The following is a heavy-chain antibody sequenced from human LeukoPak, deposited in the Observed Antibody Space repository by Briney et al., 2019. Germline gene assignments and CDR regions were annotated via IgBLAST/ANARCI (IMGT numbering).Heavy chain of an antibody. D-gene: IGHD1-26*01. V-gene: IGHV5-51*01. Sequence: GESLKISCQGSGYSFTSSWICWVRQMPGKGLEWMGIIYPGDSDTRYSPSSQGQVTISADKSISTAYLQWSSLKASDTAMYYCARFSVGGTYYPNYWGQGTLVSVSS. CDR2: IYPGDSDT. CDR1: GYSFTSSW. J-gene: IGHJ4*02. CDR3: ARFSVGGTYYPNY.